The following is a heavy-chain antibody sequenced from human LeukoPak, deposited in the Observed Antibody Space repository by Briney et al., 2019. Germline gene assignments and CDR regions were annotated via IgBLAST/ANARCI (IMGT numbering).Heavy chain of an antibody. CDR3: ARANRGSYYSLDY. D-gene: IGHD1-26*01. CDR1: GFTFSSYE. CDR2: ISSSGSTI. J-gene: IGHJ4*02. Sequence: GGSLRLSCAVSGFTFSSYEMNWVRQAPGKGLEWVSYISSSGSTIYYADSVKGRFTISRDNAKKSLYLQMNSLRAEDTAVYYCARANRGSYYSLDYWGQGTLVTVSS. V-gene: IGHV3-48*03.